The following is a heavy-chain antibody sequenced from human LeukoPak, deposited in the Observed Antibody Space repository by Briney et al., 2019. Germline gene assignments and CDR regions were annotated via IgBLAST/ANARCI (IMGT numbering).Heavy chain of an antibody. V-gene: IGHV3-23*01. CDR1: GFTFSTYA. D-gene: IGHD3-10*01. CDR3: AKDRGFGEYFPFFY. CDR2: ISGSGGST. J-gene: IGHJ4*02. Sequence: GGSLRLSCAASGFTFSTYAMSWVRQTPEKGLEWVSAISGSGGSTYYADSVKGRFTISRDNSKNTLYLQMNSLGAEDTAVYYCAKDRGFGEYFPFFYWGQGTLVTVSS.